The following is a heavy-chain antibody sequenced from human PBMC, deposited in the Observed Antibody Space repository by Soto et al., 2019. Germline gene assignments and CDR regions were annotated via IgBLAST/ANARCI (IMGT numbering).Heavy chain of an antibody. CDR2: ISGGGDST. V-gene: IGHV3-23*01. CDR3: AKDESTGYVELY. D-gene: IGHD3-22*01. J-gene: IGHJ4*02. CDR1: GLRFRNFA. Sequence: SGGSLRLSCTASGLRFRNFAMNWVRQAPGKGLEWVSTISGGGDSTYYADSVRGRFTVSRDDSKNTLYLQMNSLRAEDTALYYCAKDESTGYVELYWGLGTLVTVSS.